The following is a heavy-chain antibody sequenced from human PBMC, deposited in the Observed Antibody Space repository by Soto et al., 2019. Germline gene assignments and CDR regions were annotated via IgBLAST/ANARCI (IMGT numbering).Heavy chain of an antibody. CDR3: ARDLRDYGALDENFDY. CDR1: GYTFTSYG. CDR2: ISAYNGNT. J-gene: IGHJ4*02. V-gene: IGHV1-18*01. Sequence: QVQLVQSGAEVKKPGASVKVSCKASGYTFTSYGISWVRQAPGQGLEWMGWISAYNGNTNYAQTLQGRVTMTADTSTSTAYMELRSLKSDDTAVYYCARDLRDYGALDENFDYWCQGTLVTVSS. D-gene: IGHD4-17*01.